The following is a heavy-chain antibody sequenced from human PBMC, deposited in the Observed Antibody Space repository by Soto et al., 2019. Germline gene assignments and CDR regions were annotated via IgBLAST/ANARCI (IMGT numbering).Heavy chain of an antibody. CDR1: GFTFSSYA. CDR2: ISGRGDRT. V-gene: IGHV3-23*01. J-gene: IGHJ4*02. CDR3: ARFSVVETGYCCGGNCPFDY. D-gene: IGHD2-15*01. Sequence: EVQLLESGGGLVQPGGSLRLSCAVSGFTFSSYAMSWVRQTPGKGLEWVSAISGRGDRTYYADSVEGRFTISRDNFKNTLYLHMNSLTAEDTAVYYCARFSVVETGYCCGGNCPFDYWGQGTLVTVSS.